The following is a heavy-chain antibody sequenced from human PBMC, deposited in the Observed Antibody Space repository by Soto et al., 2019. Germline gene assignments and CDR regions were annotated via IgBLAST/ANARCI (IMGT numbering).Heavy chain of an antibody. J-gene: IGHJ4*02. CDR3: ARHGPAVAGRAIDY. Sequence: SETLSLTCTVSGGSISSYYWSWIRQPPGKGLEWIGYIYYSGSTNYNPSLKSRVTISVDTSKNQFSLKLSSVTAADTAVYYCARHGPAVAGRAIDYWGQGTLVTVSS. CDR1: GGSISSYY. V-gene: IGHV4-59*08. CDR2: IYYSGST. D-gene: IGHD6-19*01.